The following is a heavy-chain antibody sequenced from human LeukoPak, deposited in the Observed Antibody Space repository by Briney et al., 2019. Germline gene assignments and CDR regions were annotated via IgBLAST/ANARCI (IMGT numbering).Heavy chain of an antibody. CDR2: IKSDGSDT. CDR1: GFTFSTYW. V-gene: IGHV3-74*01. Sequence: QTGGSLRLSCAASGFTFSTYWMHWVRQAPGEGLVWVSRIKSDGSDTSYADSVKGRFTISRDNARNTLYLEMNSLRVEDTAVYYCGKNRYSGSLSPFDIWGQGTMVTVSS. J-gene: IGHJ3*02. CDR3: GKNRYSGSLSPFDI. D-gene: IGHD1-26*01.